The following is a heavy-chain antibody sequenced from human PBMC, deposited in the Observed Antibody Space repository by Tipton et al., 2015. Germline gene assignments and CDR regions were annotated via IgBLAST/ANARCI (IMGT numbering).Heavy chain of an antibody. CDR3: ARDPGVGSGWSHQGDF. CDR1: GGSVRSGSYY. J-gene: IGHJ4*02. V-gene: IGHV4-61*01. Sequence: TLSLTCTVSGGSVRSGSYYWSWIRQPPGKGLEWIGYIYYSGSTNYNPSLKSRVTISVDTSKNQFSLKLSSVTAADTAVYYCARDPGVGSGWSHQGDFWGQGTLVTVSS. CDR2: IYYSGST. D-gene: IGHD6-19*01.